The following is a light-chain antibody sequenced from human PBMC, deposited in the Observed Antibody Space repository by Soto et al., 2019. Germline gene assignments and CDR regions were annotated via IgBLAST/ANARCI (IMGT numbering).Light chain of an antibody. CDR2: GNN. V-gene: IGLV1-51*01. J-gene: IGLJ3*02. Sequence: QSVLTQPPSVSAAPGQKVTISCFGSNSNIGRNYVSWYQQLPGTAPKLLIYGNNNRHSGITDRISGSKSGTSATLGITGLQPGDEADYYCATWDNTLSVEVFGGGTKVPVL. CDR3: ATWDNTLSVEV. CDR1: NSNIGRNY.